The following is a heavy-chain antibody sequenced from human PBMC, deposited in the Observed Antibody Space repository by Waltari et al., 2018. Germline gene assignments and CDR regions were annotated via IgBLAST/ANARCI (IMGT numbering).Heavy chain of an antibody. D-gene: IGHD3-3*01. CDR2: IKPDGSEK. V-gene: IGHV3-7*01. CDR3: ARELHWSARDY. J-gene: IGHJ4*02. Sequence: EVQLVESGGGLVQPGGSLRLSCAASGFTFNNWMSWVRQAPGKGLEGVANIKPDGSEKTDAASVKGRFTISIDNVKNSVYLQMNSLSLEDTAVYYCARELHWSARDYWGQGTLVTVSS. CDR1: GFTFNNW.